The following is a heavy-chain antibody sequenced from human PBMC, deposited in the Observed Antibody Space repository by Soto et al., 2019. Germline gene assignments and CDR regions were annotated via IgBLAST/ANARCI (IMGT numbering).Heavy chain of an antibody. V-gene: IGHV1-2*04. Sequence: GVAVKVSCKASGYCFTDYLLLEVRQAPRQGLAWLGRTNPKNGGTSTAQKFQGWVTMTRDRSISTVYMELTRLRSADTAVYFCARGHSTDCSNGVCSFFYNHGMDVWGQGTTVTVSS. CDR3: ARGHSTDCSNGVCSFFYNHGMDV. D-gene: IGHD2-8*01. J-gene: IGHJ6*02. CDR2: TNPKNGGT. CDR1: GYCFTDYL.